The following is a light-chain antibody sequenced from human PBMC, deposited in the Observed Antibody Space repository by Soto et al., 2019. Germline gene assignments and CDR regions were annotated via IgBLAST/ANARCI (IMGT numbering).Light chain of an antibody. CDR1: SRDVGGYNY. Sequence: QSVLTQPASVSGSPGQSITISCTGTSRDVGGYNYVSWYQQHPGKAPELMIHDVSNRPSGVSNRFSGSKSGNTASLTISGLPAEDEAAYYCISYTSSSLYVFGTGTKVTVL. CDR3: ISYTSSSLYV. CDR2: DVS. J-gene: IGLJ1*01. V-gene: IGLV2-14*01.